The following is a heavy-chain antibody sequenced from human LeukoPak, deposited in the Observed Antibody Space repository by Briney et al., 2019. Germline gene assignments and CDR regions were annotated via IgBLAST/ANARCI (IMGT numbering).Heavy chain of an antibody. CDR1: GFTVSSNY. D-gene: IGHD3/OR15-3a*01. CDR2: IYSGGST. J-gene: IGHJ4*02. Sequence: AGGSLRLSCAASGFTVSSNYMSWVRQAPGKGLEWVSVIYSGGSTYYADSVKGRFTISRDNSKNTLYLQMNSLRAEDTAVYYCARTGLDGSLSFDYWGQGTLVTVSS. CDR3: ARTGLDGSLSFDY. V-gene: IGHV3-53*01.